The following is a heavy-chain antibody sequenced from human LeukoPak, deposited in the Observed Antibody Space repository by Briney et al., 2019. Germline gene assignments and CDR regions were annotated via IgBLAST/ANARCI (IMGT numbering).Heavy chain of an antibody. V-gene: IGHV3-23*01. CDR2: VSWSGAQT. CDR3: AKDQRSIAVAGYFDY. CDR1: GFKFDDFA. D-gene: IGHD6-19*01. J-gene: IGHJ4*02. Sequence: GGSLRLSCVASGFKFDDFAMFWVRQVPGKGLDWVAHVSWSGAQTGYADSVKGRFTISRDNSKNTLYLQMNSLRAEDTAVYYCAKDQRSIAVAGYFDYWGQGTLVTVSS.